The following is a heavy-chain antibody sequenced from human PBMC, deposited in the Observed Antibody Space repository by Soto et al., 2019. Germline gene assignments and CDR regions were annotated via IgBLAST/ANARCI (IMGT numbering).Heavy chain of an antibody. CDR3: ARSRDFGELRI. CDR2: ITPIGGST. J-gene: IGHJ3*02. D-gene: IGHD1-26*01. CDR1: GDTFTSYI. V-gene: IGHV1-46*01. Sequence: GASVKVSCRASGDTFTSYIMHWLGKPPEKGLEGMGIITPIGGSTTYAQKFQGRVTMTRDTCTSTVYMELSSLRSEDSVVYCCARSRDFGELRIWGQGTMVPVSS.